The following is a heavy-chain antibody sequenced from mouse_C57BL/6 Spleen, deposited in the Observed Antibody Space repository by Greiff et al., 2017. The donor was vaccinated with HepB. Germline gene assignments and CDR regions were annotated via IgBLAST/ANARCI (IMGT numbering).Heavy chain of an antibody. CDR3: TRWSTVVATDWYFDV. Sequence: VQLQQSGAELVRPGASVTLSCKASGYTFTDYEMHWVKQTPVHGLEWIGAIDPETGGTAYNQKFKGKAILTADKSSSTAYMELRSLTSEDSAVYYCTRWSTVVATDWYFDVWGTGTTVTVSS. CDR2: IDPETGGT. CDR1: GYTFTDYE. J-gene: IGHJ1*03. V-gene: IGHV1-15*01. D-gene: IGHD1-1*01.